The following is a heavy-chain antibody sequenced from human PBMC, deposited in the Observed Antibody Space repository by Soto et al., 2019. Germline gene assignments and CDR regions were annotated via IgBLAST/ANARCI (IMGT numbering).Heavy chain of an antibody. V-gene: IGHV4-61*01. J-gene: IGHJ4*02. CDR2: IYYSGST. CDR1: CGTSSGGCGC. Sequence: SQPHSVTWPVSCGTSSGGCGCWSWKRQPPGKGLEWIGYIYYSGSTNYNPSLKSRVTISVDTSKNQFSLKLSSVTAADTAVYYCARRYGPGFDYWGQGTLVTVSS. CDR3: ARRYGPGFDY. D-gene: IGHD4-17*01.